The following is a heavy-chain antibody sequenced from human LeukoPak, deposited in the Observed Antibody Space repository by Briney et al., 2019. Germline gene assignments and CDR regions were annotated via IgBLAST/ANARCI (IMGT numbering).Heavy chain of an antibody. CDR2: ILHDGSNK. CDR1: GFTFSSYA. V-gene: IGHV3-30-3*01. CDR3: GRDGDSSGYFYFDN. Sequence: GGSLRLYCAASGFTFSSYAMHWVRQAPGKGLEWVAGILHDGSNKYYADSVKGRFTISRDNSKNTLSLQMNSLRADDAAVYYCGRDGDSSGYFYFDNWGQGTLVTVSS. J-gene: IGHJ4*02. D-gene: IGHD3-22*01.